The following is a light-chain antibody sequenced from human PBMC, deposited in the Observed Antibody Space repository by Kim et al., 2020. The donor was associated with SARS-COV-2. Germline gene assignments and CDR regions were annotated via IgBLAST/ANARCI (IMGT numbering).Light chain of an antibody. Sequence: QRVLTQSPSASASLGASVKLTCTLSSGHSTYTITWHQQQPQKGPRYLMKVNGDGSHSKGDGIPDRFSGSTSGAEYYLTISSLQSDDEADYYCQTWGTGIMVFGGGTQLTVL. V-gene: IGLV4-69*02. CDR1: SGHSTYT. CDR2: VNGDGSH. J-gene: IGLJ3*02. CDR3: QTWGTGIMV.